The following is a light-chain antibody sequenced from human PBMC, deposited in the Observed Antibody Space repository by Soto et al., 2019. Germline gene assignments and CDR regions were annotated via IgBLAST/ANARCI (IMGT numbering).Light chain of an antibody. CDR2: GAS. J-gene: IGKJ1*01. Sequence: EIVLTQSPGTLSLSPGERATLSCRASQSVSSSYLAWYQQKPGQAPRLLIYGASSRATGLPDRFSGSGYGTDLTLTISRLEPEDFAVYYCQQYGSSQSFGQGTKVEI. CDR1: QSVSSSY. V-gene: IGKV3-20*01. CDR3: QQYGSSQS.